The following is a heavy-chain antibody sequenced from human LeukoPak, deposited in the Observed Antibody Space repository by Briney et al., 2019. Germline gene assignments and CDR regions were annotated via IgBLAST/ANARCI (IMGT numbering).Heavy chain of an antibody. Sequence: SETLSHTCAVYGGSFSGYYWSWIRQPPGKGLEWIGEINHSGSTNYNPSLKSRVTISVDTSKNQFSLKLSSVTAADTAVYYCARRAYYYDSSGYYGPARVYYYYMDVWGKGTTVTVSS. V-gene: IGHV4-34*01. CDR3: ARRAYYYDSSGYYGPARVYYYYMDV. CDR1: GGSFSGYY. J-gene: IGHJ6*03. CDR2: INHSGST. D-gene: IGHD3-22*01.